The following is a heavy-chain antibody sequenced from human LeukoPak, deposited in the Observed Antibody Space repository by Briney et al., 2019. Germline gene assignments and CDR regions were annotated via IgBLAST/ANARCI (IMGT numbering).Heavy chain of an antibody. Sequence: GESLKISCQGSGYIFTNYWIGWVRQMPGKGLESMGLIYPADSDTTYSPSLQGQVTISADKSISTVSLQWSSLKASDTAIYYCARQSRDGSKTRGYYFDYWGQGALVTVSS. CDR3: ARQSRDGSKTRGYYFDY. D-gene: IGHD3-10*01. CDR2: IYPADSDT. J-gene: IGHJ4*02. CDR1: GYIFTNYW. V-gene: IGHV5-51*01.